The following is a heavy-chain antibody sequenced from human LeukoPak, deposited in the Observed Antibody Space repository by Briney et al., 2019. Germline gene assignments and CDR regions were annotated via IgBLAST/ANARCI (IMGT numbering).Heavy chain of an antibody. J-gene: IGHJ3*02. Sequence: ASVKVSCKASGYAFTNNFMHWVRQAPGQGLEWMGIINPSGDNTWYAQKFQGRVTMTRDMATSTDYMEVSSLRSEDTAVYYCATTYYYDRWGRAFDIWGQGTMVTVSS. CDR3: ATTYYYDRWGRAFDI. V-gene: IGHV1-46*01. CDR1: GYAFTNNF. D-gene: IGHD3-22*01. CDR2: INPSGDNT.